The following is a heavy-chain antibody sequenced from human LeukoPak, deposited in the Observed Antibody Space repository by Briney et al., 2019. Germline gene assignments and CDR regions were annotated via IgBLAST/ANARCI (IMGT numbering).Heavy chain of an antibody. J-gene: IGHJ6*02. D-gene: IGHD2-15*01. Sequence: GESLKISCKGSGYSFTSNWIAWVRQMPGKGLEWMGIIYPGDSDTRYGPSFQGQVTISADKSISTAYLQWRSLKASDTAMYYCVRVVAATRPYYYYGMDVWGQGTTVTVSS. CDR2: IYPGDSDT. CDR3: VRVVAATRPYYYYGMDV. CDR1: GYSFTSNW. V-gene: IGHV5-51*01.